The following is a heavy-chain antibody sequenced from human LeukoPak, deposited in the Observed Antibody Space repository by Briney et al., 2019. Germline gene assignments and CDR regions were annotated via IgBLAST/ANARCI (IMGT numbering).Heavy chain of an antibody. CDR2: IIPILGIA. D-gene: IGHD5-18*01. V-gene: IGHV1-69*04. CDR3: ARDPILVGSYGSDLYYYYYGMDV. J-gene: IGHJ6*02. CDR1: GGTFSSYA. Sequence: SVKVSCKASGGTFSSYAISWVRQAPGQGLEWMGRIIPILGIANYAQKFQGRVTITADKSTSTAYMELSSLRSEDTAVYYCARDPILVGSYGSDLYYYYYGMDVWGQGTTVTVSS.